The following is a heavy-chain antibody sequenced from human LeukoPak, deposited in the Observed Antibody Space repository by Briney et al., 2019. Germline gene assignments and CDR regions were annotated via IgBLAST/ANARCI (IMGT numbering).Heavy chain of an antibody. D-gene: IGHD4-11*01. J-gene: IGHJ4*02. CDR1: GGSVSSYY. V-gene: IGHV4-59*02. Sequence: SETLSLTCTVSGGSVSSYYWSWIRQPPGKGLEWIGYIYYSGSTNYNPSLKSRVTISVDTSKNQFSLKLSSVTAADTAVYYCARDRVRGNSNPFFDYWGQGTLVTVSS. CDR2: IYYSGST. CDR3: ARDRVRGNSNPFFDY.